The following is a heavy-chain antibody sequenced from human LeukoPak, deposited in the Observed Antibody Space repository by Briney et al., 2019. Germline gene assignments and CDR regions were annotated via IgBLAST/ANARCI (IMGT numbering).Heavy chain of an antibody. J-gene: IGHJ4*02. CDR2: IYTSGST. V-gene: IGHV4-4*09. CDR1: GVSISSYY. CDR3: ARGYGDYDYFDY. D-gene: IGHD4-17*01. Sequence: SETLSLTCTVSGVSISSYYWSWIRQPPGKGLEWIGYIYTSGSTNYNPSLKSRVTISVDTSKNQFSLKLSSVTAADTAVYYCARGYGDYDYFDYRGQGTLVTVSS.